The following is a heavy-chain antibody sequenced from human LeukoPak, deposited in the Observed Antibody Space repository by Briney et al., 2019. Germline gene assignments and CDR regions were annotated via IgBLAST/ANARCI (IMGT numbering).Heavy chain of an antibody. Sequence: GGSLRLSCAASGFTFSSYSMNWVRQAPGKGLERVSYISSSGSTISYADSVKGRFTISSDNAKNSLYLQMNSLRAEDTAVYYCAELGITMIGGVWGKGTTVTISS. D-gene: IGHD3-10*02. CDR2: ISSSGSTI. J-gene: IGHJ6*04. CDR1: GFTFSSYS. V-gene: IGHV3-48*04. CDR3: AELGITMIGGV.